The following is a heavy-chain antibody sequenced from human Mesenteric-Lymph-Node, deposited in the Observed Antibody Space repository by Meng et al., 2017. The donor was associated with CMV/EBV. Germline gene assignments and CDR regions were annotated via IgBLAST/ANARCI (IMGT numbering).Heavy chain of an antibody. CDR1: GFTFTSYP. D-gene: IGHD1-26*01. V-gene: IGHV3-23*01. J-gene: IGHJ4*02. Sequence: GESLKISCAASGFTFTSYPMNWVRQAPGKGLEWVSTISAGGEKTYYADSVKGRFTISRDNSKNTLYLDLNSLRAEDTALYYCTRRAATTSCSDYWGQGTLVTVSS. CDR2: ISAGGEKT. CDR3: TRRAATTSCSDY.